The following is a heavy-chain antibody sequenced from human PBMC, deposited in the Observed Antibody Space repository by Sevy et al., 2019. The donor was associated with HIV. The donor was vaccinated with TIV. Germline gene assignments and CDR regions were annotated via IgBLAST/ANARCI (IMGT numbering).Heavy chain of an antibody. D-gene: IGHD3-10*01. V-gene: IGHV1-24*01. CDR1: GYTLTELS. Sequence: ASVKVSCKVSGYTLTELSMHWVRQAPGKGLEWMGGFDPEDGETIYAQKFQGRVTMTEDTSTDTAFMELSSLRSEETAVYYCATARHYYGSGSYNPPLDYWGQGTLVTVSS. CDR3: ATARHYYGSGSYNPPLDY. CDR2: FDPEDGET. J-gene: IGHJ4*02.